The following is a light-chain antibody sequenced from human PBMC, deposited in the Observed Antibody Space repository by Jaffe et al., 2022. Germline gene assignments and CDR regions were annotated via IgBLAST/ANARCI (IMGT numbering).Light chain of an antibody. CDR3: QHYYSSPYT. CDR2: STS. Sequence: EIVLTQSPGTLSLSPGETATLSCRASQRVSSSYLAWYQQKPGQAPRLLIYSTSSRATGIPDRFSGSGSGTDFTLTISRLEPEDFAVYYCQHYYSSPYTFGQGTKLEIK. CDR1: QRVSSSY. V-gene: IGKV3-20*01. J-gene: IGKJ2*01.